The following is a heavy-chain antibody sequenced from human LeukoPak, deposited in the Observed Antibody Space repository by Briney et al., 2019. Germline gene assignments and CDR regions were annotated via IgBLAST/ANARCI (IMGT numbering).Heavy chain of an antibody. CDR2: INSNGDEI. D-gene: IGHD6-6*01. J-gene: IGHJ4*02. CDR1: GFTFSTYA. V-gene: IGHV3-23*01. Sequence: GGSLRLSCAASGFTFSTYAMTWGRQAPGKGLEWFSGINSNGDEIYYADSVRGRFTISRDNSNNALYLQTDSLRAEATAVYYCANWIGSSSRDYWGQGTLVTVSS. CDR3: ANWIGSSSRDY.